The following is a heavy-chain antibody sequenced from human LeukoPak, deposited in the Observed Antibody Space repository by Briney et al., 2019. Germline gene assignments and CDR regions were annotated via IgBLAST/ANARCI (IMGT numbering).Heavy chain of an antibody. Sequence: PSETLSLTCTVSGGSISSSSYYWGWIRQPPGKGLEWIGSIYYSGSTYYNPSLKSRVTISVDTSKNQFSLKLSSVTAADTAVYYCARHKNYGSGRRVDPWGQGTLVTVSS. J-gene: IGHJ5*02. D-gene: IGHD3-10*01. CDR1: GGSISSSSYY. CDR3: ARHKNYGSGRRVDP. V-gene: IGHV4-39*07. CDR2: IYYSGST.